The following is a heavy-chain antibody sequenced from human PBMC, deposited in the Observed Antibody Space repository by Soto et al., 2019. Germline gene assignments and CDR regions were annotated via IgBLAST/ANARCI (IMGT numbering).Heavy chain of an antibody. J-gene: IGHJ5*02. CDR3: TRDGTITFGGVLVPNWFDP. Sequence: GGSLRLSCAASGFTFINAWMSWVRQAPGKGLEWVGRIKSKTAGGTTDYAAPVKGRFTISRDDSKNTLCLQMNSLKTEDTAVYYCTRDGTITFGGVLVPNWFDPWGQGTLVTVSS. V-gene: IGHV3-15*01. CDR1: GFTFINAW. CDR2: IKSKTAGGTT. D-gene: IGHD3-16*02.